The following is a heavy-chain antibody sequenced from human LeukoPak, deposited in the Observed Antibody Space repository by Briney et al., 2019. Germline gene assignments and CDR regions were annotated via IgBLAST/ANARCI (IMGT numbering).Heavy chain of an antibody. D-gene: IGHD4-17*01. CDR3: ARGVATVTTKPSWFDP. Sequence: ASVKVSCKASGYTFTSYDINWVRQATGQGLEWMGWMNPNSGNTGYAQKFQGRVTMTRNTSTSTAYMELSSLRSEDTAVYYCARGVATVTTKPSWFDPWGQGTLVTVSS. J-gene: IGHJ5*02. CDR2: MNPNSGNT. V-gene: IGHV1-8*01. CDR1: GYTFTSYD.